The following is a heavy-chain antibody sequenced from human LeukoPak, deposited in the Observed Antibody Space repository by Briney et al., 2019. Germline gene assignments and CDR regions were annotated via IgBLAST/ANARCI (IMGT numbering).Heavy chain of an antibody. CDR2: MISNSDDT. Sequence: ASLKVSCKASGYTFTAYYMHWVRQAPGQGLEWMGWMISNSDDTNYAQKFQGRVIMTRDTSINTAYMELSSLRSDDTAVYYCARDYAISGYYGSSHAFDIWGQGTMDTV. CDR1: GYTFTAYY. J-gene: IGHJ3*02. CDR3: ARDYAISGYYGSSHAFDI. V-gene: IGHV1-2*02. D-gene: IGHD3-22*01.